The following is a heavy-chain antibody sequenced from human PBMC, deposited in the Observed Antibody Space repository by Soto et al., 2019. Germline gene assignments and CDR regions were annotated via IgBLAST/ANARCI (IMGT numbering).Heavy chain of an antibody. D-gene: IGHD6-19*01. CDR1: GGSINSAGHS. Sequence: SETLSLTCTVSGGSINSAGHSWGWVRQSPGKGLEWIGYIYYSGSTNYNPSLKSRVTISVDTSKNQFSLRLTSVTAADTAVYFCARDWGSSGWPNWGQGTLVTVSS. CDR3: ARDWGSSGWPN. CDR2: IYYSGST. J-gene: IGHJ4*02. V-gene: IGHV4-61*08.